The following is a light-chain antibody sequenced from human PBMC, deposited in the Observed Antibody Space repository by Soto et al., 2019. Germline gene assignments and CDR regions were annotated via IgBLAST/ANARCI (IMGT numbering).Light chain of an antibody. CDR2: EVS. J-gene: IGLJ3*02. V-gene: IGLV2-14*01. Sequence: QSALTQPASVSGSPGQSIAISCTGTSSDVGAYSYVSWYHQYPGKAPTLIISEVSNRPSGVSNRFSGSKSGNTASLTISGLQAEDEADYYCSSFERSGTRVIGGGTKLTVL. CDR3: SSFERSGTRV. CDR1: SSDVGAYSY.